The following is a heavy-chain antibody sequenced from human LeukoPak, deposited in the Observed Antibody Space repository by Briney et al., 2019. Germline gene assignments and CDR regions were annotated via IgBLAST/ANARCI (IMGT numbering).Heavy chain of an antibody. D-gene: IGHD6-19*01. J-gene: IGHJ4*02. V-gene: IGHV3-23*01. CDR3: ARGGVRLVRGREVDY. CDR2: KSGSGGPK. CDR1: GITISIYG. Sequence: PGGSLRVSCAASGITISIYGNTRVRQGPGTGKRWIPGKSGSGGPKYYADSEWGRLAISRDNSKNMLYLQMNSLRAEETAVDYWARGGVRLVRGREVDYWGQGTLVTVSS.